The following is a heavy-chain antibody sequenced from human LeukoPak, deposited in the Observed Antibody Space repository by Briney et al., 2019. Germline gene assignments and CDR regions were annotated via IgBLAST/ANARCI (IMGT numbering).Heavy chain of an antibody. CDR1: GGSFNSYI. J-gene: IGHJ5*01. CDR3: ARDRVAISVAGFDS. V-gene: IGHV1-69*08. Sequence: SVKVSCKASGGSFNSYILSWVRQAPGQGLGWMGRITPLLDKADYAQKFQGRITITADSSTSTAYMELSSLRSDDTAVYYCARDRVAISVAGFDSWGQGTLVIVSS. CDR2: ITPLLDKA. D-gene: IGHD6-19*01.